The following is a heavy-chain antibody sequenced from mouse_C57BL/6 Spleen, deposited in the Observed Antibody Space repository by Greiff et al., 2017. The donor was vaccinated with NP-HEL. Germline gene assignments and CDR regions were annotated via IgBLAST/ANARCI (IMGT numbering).Heavy chain of an antibody. D-gene: IGHD1-1*01. CDR3: ATGYYGSSYHYAMDY. J-gene: IGHJ4*01. Sequence: VQLQQPGAELVKPGASVKMSCKASGYTFTSYWITWVKQRPGQGLEWIGDIYPGSGSTNYNEKFKSKATLTVDTSSSTAYMQLSSLTSEDSAVYYCATGYYGSSYHYAMDYWGQGTSVTVSS. CDR2: IYPGSGST. V-gene: IGHV1-55*01. CDR1: GYTFTSYW.